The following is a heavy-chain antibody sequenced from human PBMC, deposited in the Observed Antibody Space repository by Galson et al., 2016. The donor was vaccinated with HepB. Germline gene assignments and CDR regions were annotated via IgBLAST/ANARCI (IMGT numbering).Heavy chain of an antibody. CDR1: GGTFSTYA. CDR3: AHTISGVVITTEDAFDI. J-gene: IGHJ3*02. Sequence: SVKVSCKASGGTFSTYAINWVRHAPGQGLEWMGGIIPIFGPTNYAQKFQDRVTITADKSTTTAYMEVSSLISEDTAVYYCAHTISGVVITTEDAFDIWGQGTMVTVSS. V-gene: IGHV1-69*06. CDR2: IIPIFGPT. D-gene: IGHD3-3*01.